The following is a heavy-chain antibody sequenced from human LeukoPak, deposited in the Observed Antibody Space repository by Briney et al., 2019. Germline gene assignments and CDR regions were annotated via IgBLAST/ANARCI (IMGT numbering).Heavy chain of an antibody. CDR1: GFTFSSYA. CDR2: ISYDGSNK. D-gene: IGHD7-27*01. CDR3: ARHPAGDYSPRGYYYYMDV. V-gene: IGHV3-30-3*01. Sequence: GGSLRLSCAASGFTFSSYAMHWVRQAPGKGLEWVAVISYDGSNKYYADSVKGRFTISRDNSKNMLYLQMNSLRAEDTAVYYCARHPAGDYSPRGYYYYMDVWGKGTTVTVSS. J-gene: IGHJ6*03.